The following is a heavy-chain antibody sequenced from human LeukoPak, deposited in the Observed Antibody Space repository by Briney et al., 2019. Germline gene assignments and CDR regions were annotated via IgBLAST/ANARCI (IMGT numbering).Heavy chain of an antibody. V-gene: IGHV4-59*01. CDR1: GGSISSYY. J-gene: IGHJ3*02. Sequence: PSETLSLTCTVSGGSISSYYWSWIRQPPGKGLEWIGYIYYSGSTNYIPSLKSRVTISVGTSKNQFSLKLSSVTAADTAVYYCARGGGDDLPYCGGDCYLYAFDIWGQGTMVTVSS. CDR2: IYYSGST. D-gene: IGHD2-21*02. CDR3: ARGGGDDLPYCGGDCYLYAFDI.